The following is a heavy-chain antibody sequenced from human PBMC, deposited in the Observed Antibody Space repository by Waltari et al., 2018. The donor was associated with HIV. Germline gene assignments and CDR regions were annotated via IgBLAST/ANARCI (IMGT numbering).Heavy chain of an antibody. D-gene: IGHD2-15*01. CDR2: VYSSGST. Sequence: QVQLLESGPGLVKPSETLSLTCSVSGASVSRNTFYWTWIRPTPEKGLEWIGYVYSSGSTSYTPSLKSRVTISIDTSKNQMSLKLRSVTAADTGVYYCARDCSGGSCYPPNYYYYFGLDVWGQGTTVTVSS. CDR3: ARDCSGGSCYPPNYYYYFGLDV. V-gene: IGHV4-61*01. J-gene: IGHJ6*02. CDR1: GASVSRNTFY.